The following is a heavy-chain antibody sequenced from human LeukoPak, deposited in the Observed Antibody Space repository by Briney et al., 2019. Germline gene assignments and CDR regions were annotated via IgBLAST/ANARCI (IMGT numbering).Heavy chain of an antibody. CDR2: ISGSGGST. Sequence: GGSLRLSCAASGFTFSSYAMSWVRQAPGKGLEWVSAISGSGGSTYYADSVKGRFTISRDNAKNSLFLQMNSLRAEDTAIYYCARDPTADDYWGQGTLVTVSS. CDR3: ARDPTADDY. J-gene: IGHJ4*02. CDR1: GFTFSSYA. V-gene: IGHV3-23*01. D-gene: IGHD2-2*01.